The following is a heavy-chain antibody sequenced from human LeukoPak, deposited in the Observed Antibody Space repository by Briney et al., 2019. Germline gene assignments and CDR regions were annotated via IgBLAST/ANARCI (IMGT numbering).Heavy chain of an antibody. D-gene: IGHD1-1*01. V-gene: IGHV5-51*01. J-gene: IGHJ5*02. CDR1: GYSFTSYW. CDR2: IYPGDSDT. CDR3: ARFLITGNWWFDP. Sequence: GESLKISCKGSGYSFTSYWIGWVRQMPGKGLELMGIIYPGDSDTRYSPSFQVQVTIPADKSISTAYLQWSSLKASDTAMYYCARFLITGNWWFDPWGQGTLVTVSS.